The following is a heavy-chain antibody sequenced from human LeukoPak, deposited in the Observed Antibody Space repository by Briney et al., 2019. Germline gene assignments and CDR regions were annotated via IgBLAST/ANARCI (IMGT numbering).Heavy chain of an antibody. V-gene: IGHV4-4*02. Sequence: PSETLSLTCGVSGGSIDITNYWGWVRQAPGKGLEWIGEIAHDGTTNYNPSLRSRVAMSFDRANNQFSLSLTSVTAADTAVYYCTREDRPYCPFAYWGQGVLVTVSS. D-gene: IGHD1-26*01. CDR3: TREDRPYCPFAY. CDR1: GGSIDITNY. J-gene: IGHJ4*02. CDR2: IAHDGTT.